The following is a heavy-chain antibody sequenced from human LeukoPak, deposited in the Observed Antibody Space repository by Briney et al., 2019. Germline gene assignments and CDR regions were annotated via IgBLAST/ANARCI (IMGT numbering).Heavy chain of an antibody. Sequence: GGSLRLSCAASGFTFSSYAMRWVRQAPGKGLEWVSSISYSGDAYYADSVKGRFTISRDNSQNTLYLQMNSLRGEDTAIYYCAIEGFLKDFDFWGQGTLVTVSS. D-gene: IGHD3-10*01. CDR1: GFTFSSYA. V-gene: IGHV3-23*01. CDR3: AIEGFLKDFDF. CDR2: ISYSGDA. J-gene: IGHJ4*02.